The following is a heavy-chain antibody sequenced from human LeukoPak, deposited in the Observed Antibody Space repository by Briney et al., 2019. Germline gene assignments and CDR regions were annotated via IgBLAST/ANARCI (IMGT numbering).Heavy chain of an antibody. V-gene: IGHV3-30*18. CDR3: AKDSYISSSYGHFDY. CDR2: ISYDGSNK. J-gene: IGHJ4*02. CDR1: GFTFSSYG. Sequence: PGGSLRLSCAASGFTFSSYGMHWVRQAPGKGLEWVAIISYDGSNKYYADSVQGRFTISRDNSKNTLYLQMNSLRAEDTAVYYCAKDSYISSSYGHFDYWGQGTLVTVSS. D-gene: IGHD6-13*01.